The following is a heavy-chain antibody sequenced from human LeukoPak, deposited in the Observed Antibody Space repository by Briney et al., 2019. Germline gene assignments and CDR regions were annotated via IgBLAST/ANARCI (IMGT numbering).Heavy chain of an antibody. CDR3: ARDREGVSAYDSLFDY. CDR1: GFTFSSYS. J-gene: IGHJ4*02. V-gene: IGHV3-21*01. D-gene: IGHD5-12*01. Sequence: PGGSLRPSCAASGFTFSSYSMNWVRQAPGKGLKWVSSISTSSSYIYYADSVKGRFTISRDDAKNSLYLQMNSLRAEDTAVYYCARDREGVSAYDSLFDYWGQGTLVTVSS. CDR2: ISTSSSYI.